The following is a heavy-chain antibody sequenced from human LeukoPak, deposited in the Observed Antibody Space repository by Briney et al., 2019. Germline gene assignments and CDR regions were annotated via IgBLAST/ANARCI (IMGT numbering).Heavy chain of an antibody. D-gene: IGHD3-10*01. Sequence: SVKVSCKASGGTFSSYAISWVRQAPGQGLEWMGGIIPIFGTANYAQKFQGRVTITADESTSTAYMELSSLRSEDTAVYYCAREGIGVRGVTSYYFDYWGQGTLVTVSS. CDR1: GGTFSSYA. CDR2: IIPIFGTA. V-gene: IGHV1-69*13. CDR3: AREGIGVRGVTSYYFDY. J-gene: IGHJ4*02.